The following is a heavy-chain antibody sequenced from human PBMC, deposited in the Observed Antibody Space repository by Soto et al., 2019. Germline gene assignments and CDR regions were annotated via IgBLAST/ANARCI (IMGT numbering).Heavy chain of an antibody. CDR3: ARDHDGDYDYYYYMDV. CDR2: IKQDGSEK. CDR1: GFTFSSYW. V-gene: IGHV3-7*01. J-gene: IGHJ6*03. D-gene: IGHD4-17*01. Sequence: GGSLILSCAASGFTFSSYWMSWVRQAPGKGLEWVANIKQDGSEKYYVDSVKGRFTISRDNAKNSLYLQMNSLRAEDTAVYYCARDHDGDYDYYYYMDVWGKGTTVTVSS.